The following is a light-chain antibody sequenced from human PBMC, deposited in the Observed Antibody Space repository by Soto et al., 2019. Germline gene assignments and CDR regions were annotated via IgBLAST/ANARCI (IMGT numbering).Light chain of an antibody. CDR3: LLYSGGAQAWI. J-gene: IGLJ2*01. V-gene: IGLV7-43*01. Sequence: QAVVTQEPSRTVSRGGTVTLTCASNTGAVTSDHFRNWFQQKPGQAPRPLIYSTSKKHSWTPARFSGSLLGGRAALTLSGVQPEDEGDYYCLLYSGGAQAWIYGGGTQLTVL. CDR2: STS. CDR1: TGAVTSDHF.